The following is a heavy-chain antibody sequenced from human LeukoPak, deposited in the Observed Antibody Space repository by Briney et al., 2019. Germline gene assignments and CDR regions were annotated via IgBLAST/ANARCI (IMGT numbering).Heavy chain of an antibody. CDR1: GGSISSGDYY. CDR3: ARAVRGDYVLGWYFDL. Sequence: SETLSLTCTVSGGSISSGDYYWSWIRQPPGKGLEWIGYIYYSGSTYYNPSLKSRVTISVDTSKNQFSLKLSSVTAADTAVYYCARAVRGDYVLGWYFDLWGRGTLVTVSS. V-gene: IGHV4-30-4*01. D-gene: IGHD4-17*01. CDR2: IYYSGST. J-gene: IGHJ2*01.